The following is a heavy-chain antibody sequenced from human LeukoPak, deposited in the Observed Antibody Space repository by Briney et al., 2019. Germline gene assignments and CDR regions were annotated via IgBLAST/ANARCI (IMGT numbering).Heavy chain of an antibody. CDR1: GFTFSSYA. CDR2: ISGSGGST. V-gene: IGHV3-23*01. CDR3: ARYCSSTSCADAFDI. D-gene: IGHD2-2*01. Sequence: PGGSLRLSCAASGFTFSSYAMNWVRQAPGKGLEWVSAISGSGGSTYYADSVKGRFTISRDNSKNTLYLQMNSLRAEDTAVYYCARYCSSTSCADAFDIWGQGTMVTVSS. J-gene: IGHJ3*02.